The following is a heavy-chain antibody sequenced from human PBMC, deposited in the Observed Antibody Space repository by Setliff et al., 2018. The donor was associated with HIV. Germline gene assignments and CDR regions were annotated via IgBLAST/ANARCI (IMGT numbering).Heavy chain of an antibody. Sequence: GGSLRLSCAASGFTFKTDAMHWVRQAPGKGLEWVAFIWYDGSNKEYGDSVKGRFTISRDNSKNMVYLEMNNVGGEDSAVYYCARDPAMSGWALADWGQGTQVTVSS. CDR3: ARDPAMSGWALAD. CDR2: IWYDGSNK. D-gene: IGHD6-19*01. V-gene: IGHV3-33*01. CDR1: GFTFKTDA. J-gene: IGHJ4*02.